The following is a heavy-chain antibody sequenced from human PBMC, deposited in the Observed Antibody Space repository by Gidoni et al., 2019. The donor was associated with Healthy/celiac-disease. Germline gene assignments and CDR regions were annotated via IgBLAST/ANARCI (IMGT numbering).Heavy chain of an antibody. D-gene: IGHD4-17*01. Sequence: QVQLVQTGAEVKKHGASVKVSCKASGYTFTGYYMHWVRQAPGQGLEWLGRIHPNSGGTNYAQKFQGRVTMTRDTSISTAYMELSRLRSDDTAVYYCAREGDYGDFLAFDIWGQGTMVTVSS. CDR3: AREGDYGDFLAFDI. V-gene: IGHV1-2*06. CDR2: IHPNSGGT. J-gene: IGHJ3*02. CDR1: GYTFTGYY.